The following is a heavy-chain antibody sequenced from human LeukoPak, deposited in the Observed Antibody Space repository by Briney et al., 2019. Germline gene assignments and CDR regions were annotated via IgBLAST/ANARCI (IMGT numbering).Heavy chain of an antibody. J-gene: IGHJ4*02. CDR1: GYTFTSYG. Sequence: ASVKVSCKASGYTFTSYGISWVRQAPGQGLEWMGRIIPILGIANYAQKFQGRVTITADKSTSTAYMELSSLRSEDTAVYYCASEYDYVWGSYRPLDYWGQGTLVTVSS. D-gene: IGHD3-16*02. CDR3: ASEYDYVWGSYRPLDY. V-gene: IGHV1-69*04. CDR2: IIPILGIA.